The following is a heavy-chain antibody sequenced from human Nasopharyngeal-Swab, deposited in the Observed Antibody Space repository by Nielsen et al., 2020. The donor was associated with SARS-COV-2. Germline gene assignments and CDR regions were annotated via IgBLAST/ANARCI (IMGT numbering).Heavy chain of an antibody. CDR3: ASPQGSSGHYYMDV. Sequence: WIRQPPGKGLEWIGYIYHSGSTNYNPSLKSRVTISVDKSKNQFSLKLSSVTAADTAVYYCASPQGSSGHYYMDVWGKGTTVTVSS. CDR2: IYHSGST. D-gene: IGHD3-22*01. V-gene: IGHV4-4*02. J-gene: IGHJ6*03.